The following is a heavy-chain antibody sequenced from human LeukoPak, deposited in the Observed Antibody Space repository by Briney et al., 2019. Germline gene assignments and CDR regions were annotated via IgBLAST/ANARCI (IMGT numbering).Heavy chain of an antibody. CDR3: ARERYSSSWYHHYYYYYGMDV. V-gene: IGHV4-59*12. CDR1: GASISSYY. CDR2: IYYSGST. Sequence: SETLSLTCTVSGASISSYYWSWIRQPPGKGLEWIGYIYYSGSTNYNPSLKSRVTISVDTSKNQFSLKLSSVTAADTAVYYCARERYSSSWYHHYYYYYGMDVWGQGTTVTVSS. D-gene: IGHD6-13*01. J-gene: IGHJ6*02.